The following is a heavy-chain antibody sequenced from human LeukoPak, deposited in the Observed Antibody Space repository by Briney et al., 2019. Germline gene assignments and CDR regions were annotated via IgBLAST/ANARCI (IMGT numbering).Heavy chain of an antibody. Sequence: GGSLRLSCAASGFTFSSYSMNWVRQAPGRGLEWVSYISGSSRPIYYADSVKGRFTISRDNAKNSLYLQMNSLRAEDTAVYYCAKGGATTTRYEYFDYWGQGILVTVSS. J-gene: IGHJ4*02. CDR1: GFTFSSYS. D-gene: IGHD1-1*01. V-gene: IGHV3-48*01. CDR3: AKGGATTTRYEYFDY. CDR2: ISGSSRPI.